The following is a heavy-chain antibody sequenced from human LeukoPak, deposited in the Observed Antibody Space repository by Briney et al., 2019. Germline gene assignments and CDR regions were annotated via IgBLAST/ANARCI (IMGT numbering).Heavy chain of an antibody. CDR1: GYTFTSYA. D-gene: IGHD1-26*01. CDR2: INAGNGNT. CDR3: ARGPIVGATSPFDY. Sequence: GASVKVSCKASGYTFTSYAMHWVRQAPGQRLEWMGWINAGNGNTKYSQKFQGRVTITRDTSASTAYMELSSLRSEDTAVYYCARGPIVGATSPFDYWGQGTLVTVSP. J-gene: IGHJ4*02. V-gene: IGHV1-3*01.